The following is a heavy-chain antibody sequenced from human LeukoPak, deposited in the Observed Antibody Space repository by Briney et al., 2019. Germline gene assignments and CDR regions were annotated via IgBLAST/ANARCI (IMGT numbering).Heavy chain of an antibody. Sequence: SETLSLTCTVSGGSISSSSYYWSWIRQPPGKGLEWIGEINHSGSTNYNPSLKSRVTISVDTSKNQFSLKLSSVTAADTAVYYSAVVVVAATVWFDPWGQGTLVTVSS. D-gene: IGHD2-15*01. CDR1: GGSISSSSYY. J-gene: IGHJ5*02. CDR2: INHSGST. CDR3: AVVVVAATVWFDP. V-gene: IGHV4-39*07.